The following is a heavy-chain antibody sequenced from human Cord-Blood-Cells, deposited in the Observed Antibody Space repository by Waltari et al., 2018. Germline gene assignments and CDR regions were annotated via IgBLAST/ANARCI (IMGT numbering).Heavy chain of an antibody. D-gene: IGHD3-22*01. CDR1: GFSLSTSGVG. V-gene: IGHV2-5*01. CDR3: AHSFYDSSASRPNWFDP. CDR2: IYWNDDK. Sequence: QITLKESGPTLVQPTQTLTLPCTFSGFSLSTSGVGVGWVRQPPGKALEWLALIYWNDDKRYSPSLKSRLTITKDTSKNQVVLTMTNMDPVDTATYYCAHSFYDSSASRPNWFDPWGQGTLVTVSS. J-gene: IGHJ5*02.